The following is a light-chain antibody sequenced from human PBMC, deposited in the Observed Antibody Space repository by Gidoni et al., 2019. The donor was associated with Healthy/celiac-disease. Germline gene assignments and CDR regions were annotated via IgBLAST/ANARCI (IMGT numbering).Light chain of an antibody. V-gene: IGKV3-11*01. CDR1: QSVSSS. J-gene: IGKJ3*01. Sequence: IVLTQSPPTLSLSPGERATLSCRASQSVSSSLAWYQQKPGQAPRLLIYDASNRATGIPARFSGSGSGTDFTLTISSLEPEDFAVYYCQQRSNWQFTFGPGTKVDIK. CDR3: QQRSNWQFT. CDR2: DAS.